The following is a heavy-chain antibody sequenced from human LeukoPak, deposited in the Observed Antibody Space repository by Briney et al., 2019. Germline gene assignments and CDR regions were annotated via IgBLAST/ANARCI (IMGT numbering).Heavy chain of an antibody. D-gene: IGHD1-20*01. CDR1: GFTFDDYG. V-gene: IGHV3-20*04. CDR2: INWNGGST. CDR3: ARGRAGYNWNDVPYYFDY. J-gene: IGHJ4*02. Sequence: GGSLRLSCVAAGFTFDDYGMSWVRQAPGKGLEWGSGINWNGGSTGYADFVKGRFTSSRNNAKSSLYLQMNSLRAEDTALYYCARGRAGYNWNDVPYYFDYWGQGTLVTVSS.